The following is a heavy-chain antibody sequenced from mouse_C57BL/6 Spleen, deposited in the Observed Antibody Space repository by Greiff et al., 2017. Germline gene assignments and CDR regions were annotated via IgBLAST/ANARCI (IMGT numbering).Heavy chain of an antibody. CDR2: FYPGSGSI. D-gene: IGHD1-1*01. CDR1: GYTFTDYT. V-gene: IGHV1-62-2*01. CDR3: ANREDRGSNWYFDV. J-gene: IGHJ1*03. Sequence: VQLQQSGAELVKPGASVKLSCKASGYTFTDYTIHWVKQRPGQGLEWIGWFYPGSGSIKYNEKFKDKATLTADKSSSAVYMELSRLTSEDSAVYFCANREDRGSNWYFDVWGTGTTVTVSS.